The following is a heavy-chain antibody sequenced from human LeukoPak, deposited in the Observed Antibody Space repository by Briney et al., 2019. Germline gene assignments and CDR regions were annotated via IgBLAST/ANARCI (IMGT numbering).Heavy chain of an antibody. J-gene: IGHJ4*02. Sequence: GGSLRLSCAASGFAFSSNSMNWVRQAPGKGLEWISYISSSSSYAIYADSVKGRFTISRDNAKNSLYLQMNSLRAEDTAVYYCARVGGSYWVDYWGQGTLVTVSS. CDR2: ISSSSSYA. D-gene: IGHD1-26*01. V-gene: IGHV3-21*05. CDR3: ARVGGSYWVDY. CDR1: GFAFSSNS.